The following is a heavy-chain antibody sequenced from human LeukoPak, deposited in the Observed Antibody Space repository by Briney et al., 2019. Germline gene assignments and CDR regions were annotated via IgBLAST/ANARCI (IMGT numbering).Heavy chain of an antibody. CDR2: IYYSGST. CDR3: ARGRRRGYSYGYFDY. D-gene: IGHD5-18*01. V-gene: IGHV4-30-4*08. Sequence: SETLSLTCTVSGGSISSGDYYWSWIRQPPGKGLEWIGYIYYSGSTYYNPSLKSRVTISVDTSKNQFSLKLSSVTAADTAVYYCARGRRRGYSYGYFDYWGQGTLVTVSS. CDR1: GGSISSGDYY. J-gene: IGHJ4*02.